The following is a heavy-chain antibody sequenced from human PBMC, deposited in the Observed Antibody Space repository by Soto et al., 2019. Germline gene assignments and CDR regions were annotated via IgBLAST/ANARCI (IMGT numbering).Heavy chain of an antibody. V-gene: IGHV4-4*02. CDR2: KYHSGST. Sequence: QVQLQESGPGLVKPSGTLSLTCAVSGGSISSSNWWSWVRQPPGMGLEWIGEKYHSGSTNYNQSLKGRVTISVDKSTYQFSLTLSSVTAAETAVYYCARDQAYFLGYKYYFDYWGQGALVTVSS. D-gene: IGHD3-3*01. CDR3: ARDQAYFLGYKYYFDY. CDR1: GGSISSSNW. J-gene: IGHJ4*02.